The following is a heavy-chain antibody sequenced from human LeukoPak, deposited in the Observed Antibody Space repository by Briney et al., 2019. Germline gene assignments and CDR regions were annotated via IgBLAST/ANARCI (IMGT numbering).Heavy chain of an antibody. V-gene: IGHV3-7*03. D-gene: IGHD2-15*01. CDR3: TRDNPFGGY. J-gene: IGHJ4*02. CDR1: GFTFNSYW. CDR2: IKQDGSEK. Sequence: GGSLRLSCAASGFTFNSYWMTWVRQAPGKGPEWVANIKQDGSEKYYVDSVKGRFTISRDNAKNSLYLQMNSLRAEDTAVYYCTRDNPFGGYWGQGTLVTVSS.